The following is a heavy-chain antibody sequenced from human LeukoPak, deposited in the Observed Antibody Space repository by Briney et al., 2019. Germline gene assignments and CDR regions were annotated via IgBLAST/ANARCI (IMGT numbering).Heavy chain of an antibody. CDR2: ISGSGDNT. CDR3: ARDRLHYGEYEKTFDY. Sequence: GGSLRLSCAASGFTFSSYAMNWVRQAPGKGLEWISSISGSGDNTYYADSVKGRFTISRDNAKNSLYLQMNSLRAEDTAVYYCARDRLHYGEYEKTFDYWGQGTLVTVSS. J-gene: IGHJ4*02. CDR1: GFTFSSYA. V-gene: IGHV3-23*01. D-gene: IGHD4-17*01.